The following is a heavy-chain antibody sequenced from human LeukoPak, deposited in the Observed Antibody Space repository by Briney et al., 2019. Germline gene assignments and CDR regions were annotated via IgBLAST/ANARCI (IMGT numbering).Heavy chain of an antibody. Sequence: PSETLSLTCTVSGGSISSSSYYWGWIRQPPGKGLEWIGNIYYTGNTYYNASLQSRVTISIDTSKNQFSLRLNSGAKSGGYGLIDYWGQGTLVTVSS. CDR3: Y. D-gene: IGHD1-26*01. J-gene: IGHJ4*02. CDR1: GGSISSSSYY. CDR2: IYYTGNT. V-gene: IGHV4-39*01.